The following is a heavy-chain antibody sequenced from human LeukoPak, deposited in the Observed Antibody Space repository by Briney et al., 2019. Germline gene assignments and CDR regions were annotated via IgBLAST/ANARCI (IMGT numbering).Heavy chain of an antibody. J-gene: IGHJ4*02. CDR2: LNLDGSDK. V-gene: IGHV3-7*03. D-gene: IGHD1-1*01. CDR1: GYTFTSYG. Sequence: SCKASGYTFTSYGISWVRQAPGKGLGWVASLNLDGSDKYYVDSVKGRFTISRDNAKNSLYLQMDSLRVEDTAVYYCAKGKRYPDYWGQGTLVTVSS. CDR3: AKGKRYPDY.